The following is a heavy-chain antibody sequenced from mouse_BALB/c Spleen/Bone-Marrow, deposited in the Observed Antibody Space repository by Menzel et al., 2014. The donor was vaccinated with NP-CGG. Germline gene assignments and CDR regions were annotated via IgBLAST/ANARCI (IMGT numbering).Heavy chain of an antibody. CDR1: GFNIKDTY. J-gene: IGHJ3*01. Sequence: EVKLMESGAELVKPGASVKLSCTASGFNIKDTYMHWVKQRPEQGLERIGRIDPANGNTKYDPKFQGKATITADTSSNTAYLQLSSLTSEDTAVYYCAMITTGAWFAYWGQGTLVTVSA. V-gene: IGHV14-3*02. CDR3: AMITTGAWFAY. CDR2: IDPANGNT. D-gene: IGHD2-4*01.